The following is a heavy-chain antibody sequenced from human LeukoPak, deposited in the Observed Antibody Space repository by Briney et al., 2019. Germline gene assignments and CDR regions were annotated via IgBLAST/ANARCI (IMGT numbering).Heavy chain of an antibody. CDR1: RFTLRGYS. CDR3: ARVGSKWLVNDY. J-gene: IGHJ4*02. Sequence: GGSLRLSPAASRFTLRGYSMNWVREAPGKGLERVSYISGSTSSISYADSVKGRFTTSRDNARNSLYLQMNSLRDEDTAVYYCARVGSKWLVNDYWGQGTLVTVSS. CDR2: ISGSTSSI. V-gene: IGHV3-48*02. D-gene: IGHD6-19*01.